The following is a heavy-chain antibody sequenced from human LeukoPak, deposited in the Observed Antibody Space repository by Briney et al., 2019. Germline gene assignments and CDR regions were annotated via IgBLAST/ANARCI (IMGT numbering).Heavy chain of an antibody. D-gene: IGHD3-10*01. J-gene: IGHJ5*02. Sequence: GGSLRLSCAASGFTFRSYAMTWVRQAPGKGLVWVSRIKSDGSSTTYADSVKGRFTISRDNAKNTLYLQMNSLRAEDTAVYYCARKNSGNWFDPWGQGTPVTVSS. CDR1: GFTFRSYA. V-gene: IGHV3-74*01. CDR3: ARKNSGNWFDP. CDR2: IKSDGSST.